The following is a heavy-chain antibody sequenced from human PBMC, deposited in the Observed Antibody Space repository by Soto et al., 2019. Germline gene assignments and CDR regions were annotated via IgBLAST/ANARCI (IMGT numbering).Heavy chain of an antibody. CDR3: ARSLTVTMYYFDY. CDR2: IYYSGST. D-gene: IGHD4-17*01. Sequence: PSETLSLTCTVSGGSISSYYWSWIRQPPGKGLEWIGYIYYSGSTNYNPSLKSRVTISVDTSKNLFSLKLSSVTAADTAVYYCARSLTVTMYYFDYWGQGTPVTVSS. J-gene: IGHJ4*02. CDR1: GGSISSYY. V-gene: IGHV4-59*01.